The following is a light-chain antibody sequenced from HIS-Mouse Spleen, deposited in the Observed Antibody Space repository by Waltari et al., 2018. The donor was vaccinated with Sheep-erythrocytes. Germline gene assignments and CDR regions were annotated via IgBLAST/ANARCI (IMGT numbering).Light chain of an antibody. CDR3: SSYTSSSTAYV. CDR2: DVS. CDR1: SSDVGGYNY. Sequence: QSALTQPASVSGSPGQSITISCTGTSSDVGGYNYVSLYQQHPGKAPKLMIYDVSNRPSWVSNRFSGSKSGNTASLTISGLQAEDEADYYCSSYTSSSTAYVFGTGTKVTVL. J-gene: IGLJ1*01. V-gene: IGLV2-14*03.